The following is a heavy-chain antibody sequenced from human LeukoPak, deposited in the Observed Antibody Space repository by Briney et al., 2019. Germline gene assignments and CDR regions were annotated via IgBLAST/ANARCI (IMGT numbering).Heavy chain of an antibody. V-gene: IGHV4-34*01. J-gene: IGHJ4*02. Sequence: PSETLSLTCAVYGGSFSAYYWSWIRQPPGKGLEWIGEINHSGSTNYNPSLKSRVTISVDTSKNQFSLKLSSVTAADTAVYYCARGCSSTSCLYYFDYWGQGTLATVSS. CDR1: GGSFSAYY. CDR2: INHSGST. D-gene: IGHD2-2*01. CDR3: ARGCSSTSCLYYFDY.